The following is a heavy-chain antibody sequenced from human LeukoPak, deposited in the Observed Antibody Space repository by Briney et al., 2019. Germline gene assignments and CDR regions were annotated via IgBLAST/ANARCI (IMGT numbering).Heavy chain of an antibody. J-gene: IGHJ4*02. V-gene: IGHV3-30-3*01. Sequence: GRSLRLSCAASGFTFSSYAMHWVRQAPGKGLEWVAVISYDGSNKYYADSVKGRFTISRDNSKNTLYLQMNSLRAEDTAVYYCAKDASSSSDGLFDYWGQGTLVTVSS. CDR2: ISYDGSNK. CDR3: AKDASSSSDGLFDY. D-gene: IGHD6-13*01. CDR1: GFTFSSYA.